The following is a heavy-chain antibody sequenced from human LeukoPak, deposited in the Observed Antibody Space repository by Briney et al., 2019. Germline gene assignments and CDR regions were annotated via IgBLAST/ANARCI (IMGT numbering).Heavy chain of an antibody. J-gene: IGHJ5*02. CDR2: MNPNSGNT. CDR3: ARARDIVVVPAAITFDP. D-gene: IGHD2-2*01. CDR1: GYTFTSYD. Sequence: ASVKVSCKASGYTFTSYDINWVRQATGQGLEWMGWMNPNSGNTGYAQKFQGRVTMTRNTSISTAYMELSSLRSEDTAVYYCARARDIVVVPAAITFDPWGQGTLVTVSS. V-gene: IGHV1-8*01.